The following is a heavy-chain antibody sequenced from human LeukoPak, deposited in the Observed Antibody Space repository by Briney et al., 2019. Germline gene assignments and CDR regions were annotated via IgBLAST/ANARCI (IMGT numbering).Heavy chain of an antibody. J-gene: IGHJ4*02. D-gene: IGHD3-10*01. CDR2: ISYDGSNK. V-gene: IGHV3-30-3*01. Sequence: GRSLRLSCAASGFTFSSYAMHWVRQAPGKGLEWVAVISYDGSNKYYADSVKGRFTISRDNSKNTLYLQMNSLRAEDTAVYYCARDAEYYYGSGSYRTFDYWGQGTLVTVSS. CDR1: GFTFSSYA. CDR3: ARDAEYYYGSGSYRTFDY.